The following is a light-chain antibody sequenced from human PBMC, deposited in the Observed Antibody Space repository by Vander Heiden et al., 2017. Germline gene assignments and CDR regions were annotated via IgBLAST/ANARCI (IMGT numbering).Light chain of an antibody. CDR2: WAS. J-gene: IGKJ4*01. CDR3: QQYDSTPLT. Sequence: DIVMTQSPDSLAVSLGERATINCKSSQSVLYSSNNKNYLAWYQQKPGQPPKLLIYWASTRESGVPDRFSGSGSGTDFTLTISSLQAEDVAVYYRQQYDSTPLTVGGGTKVEIK. CDR1: QSVLYSSNNKNY. V-gene: IGKV4-1*01.